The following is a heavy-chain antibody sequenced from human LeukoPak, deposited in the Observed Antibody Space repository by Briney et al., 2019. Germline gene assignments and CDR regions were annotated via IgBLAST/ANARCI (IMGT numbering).Heavy chain of an antibody. V-gene: IGHV3-7*01. Sequence: GGSLSLSCAASGFTFISYWMSWVRQAPGKGLEWVANIKQDGSEKYYVDSVKGRLTLSRDNAKNSLYLQMNSLRAEDTAVYYCASGRIQLWFPYYFDYWGQGTLVTVSS. CDR1: GFTFISYW. J-gene: IGHJ4*02. D-gene: IGHD5-18*01. CDR3: ASGRIQLWFPYYFDY. CDR2: IKQDGSEK.